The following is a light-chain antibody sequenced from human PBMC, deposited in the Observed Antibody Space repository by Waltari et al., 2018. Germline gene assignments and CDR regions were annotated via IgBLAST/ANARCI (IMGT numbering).Light chain of an antibody. V-gene: IGKV1-33*01. Sequence: DIQMPQSLSSLSASSGDRVTITCQASQDISAFLNWYQQKPGETPNLLIYDASILQAGVPSKFSGGGSGTDFTRNISSLQPEDVATYYCQQYDDLPPFTFGPGTKVDLK. J-gene: IGKJ3*01. CDR1: QDISAF. CDR2: DAS. CDR3: QQYDDLPPFT.